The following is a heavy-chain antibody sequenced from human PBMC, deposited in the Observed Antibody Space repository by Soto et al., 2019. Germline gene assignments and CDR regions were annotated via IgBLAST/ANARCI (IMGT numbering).Heavy chain of an antibody. J-gene: IGHJ6*02. Sequence: QVQLVESGGGVVQPGRSLRLSCAASGFTFSSYGMHWVRQAPGKGLEWVAVIWYDGSNKYYADSVKGRFTISRDNSKNTLYLQINSLRAEDTAVYYCARSPVAGTSGRYYYYYGMDVWGQGTTVTVSS. CDR1: GFTFSSYG. CDR2: IWYDGSNK. V-gene: IGHV3-33*01. D-gene: IGHD6-19*01. CDR3: ARSPVAGTSGRYYYYYGMDV.